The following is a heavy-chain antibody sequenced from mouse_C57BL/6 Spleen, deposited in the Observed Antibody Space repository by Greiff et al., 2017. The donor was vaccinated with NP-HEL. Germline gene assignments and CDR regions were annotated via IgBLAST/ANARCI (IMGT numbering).Heavy chain of an antibody. CDR2: ISSGGDYI. D-gene: IGHD4-1*01. Sequence: EVMLVESGEGLVKPGGSLKLSCAASGFTFSSYAMSWVRQTPEKRLEWVAYISSGGDYIYYADTVKGRFTISRDNARNTLYLQMSSLKSEDTAMYYCTRDRVGRNYFDYWGQGTTLTVSS. J-gene: IGHJ2*01. V-gene: IGHV5-9-1*02. CDR1: GFTFSSYA. CDR3: TRDRVGRNYFDY.